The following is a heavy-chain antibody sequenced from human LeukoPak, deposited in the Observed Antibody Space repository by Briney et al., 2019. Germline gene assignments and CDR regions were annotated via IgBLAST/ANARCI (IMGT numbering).Heavy chain of an antibody. CDR3: ARDADTSAFYWYFDL. D-gene: IGHD1-26*01. CDR1: GFPLSNYG. Sequence: GGFLRLSCTASGFPLSNYGMHWVRQAPGKGLELVALMWADGSKTSYANSVKGRFTISRDISRNTLYLQMNSLRAEDTALYYCARDADTSAFYWYFDLWGRGTLVTVSS. CDR2: MWADGSKT. J-gene: IGHJ2*01. V-gene: IGHV3-33*01.